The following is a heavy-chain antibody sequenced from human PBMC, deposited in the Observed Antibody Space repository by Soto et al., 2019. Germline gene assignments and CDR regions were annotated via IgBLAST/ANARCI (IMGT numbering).Heavy chain of an antibody. CDR2: LYWDDDE. CDR1: GFSLSTRGVG. J-gene: IGHJ4*02. CDR3: AHRPRGFTYFFDY. V-gene: IGHV2-5*02. Sequence: QITLNESGPTLVKPTQTLTLTCTFSGFSLSTRGVGVGWIRQPPGKALEWLALLYWDDDERYSPSLMSRLTITKDTSKTQVFLTTTNMDPVDTATYYCAHRPRGFTYFFDYWGQGTLVNVSS.